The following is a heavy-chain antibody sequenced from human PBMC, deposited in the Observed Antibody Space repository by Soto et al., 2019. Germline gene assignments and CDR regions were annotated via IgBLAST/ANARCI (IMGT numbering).Heavy chain of an antibody. Sequence: EVQLMESGGGLVQPGGSLRLSCAASGFTFSTYWMNWVRQSPGKGLMWVSRISPDGSDVGYADSVEGRFTVSRDNAKNTLLLQMNSLRVEDTAVYYCVCCGHIVPVNPTDFDHWGQGTLVTVSS. V-gene: IGHV3-74*01. CDR1: GFTFSTYW. J-gene: IGHJ4*02. D-gene: IGHD2-21*01. CDR2: ISPDGSDV. CDR3: VCCGHIVPVNPTDFDH.